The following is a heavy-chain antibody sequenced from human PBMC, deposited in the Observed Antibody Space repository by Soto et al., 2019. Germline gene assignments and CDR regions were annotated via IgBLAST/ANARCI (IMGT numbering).Heavy chain of an antibody. Sequence: SVKVSCKASGGTFSSYAISWVRQAPGQGLEWMGGIIPIFGTANYAQKFQGRVTITADESTSTAYMELSSLRSEDTAVYYCARVNNCSSTSCYQDYYYYGMTSGAKGPRSPSP. CDR2: IIPIFGTA. J-gene: IGHJ6*02. CDR1: GGTFSSYA. V-gene: IGHV1-69*13. D-gene: IGHD2-2*01. CDR3: ARVNNCSSTSCYQDYYYYGMTS.